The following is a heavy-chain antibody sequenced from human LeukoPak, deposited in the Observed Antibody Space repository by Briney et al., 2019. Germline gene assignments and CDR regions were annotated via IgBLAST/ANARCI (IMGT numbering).Heavy chain of an antibody. V-gene: IGHV4-39*01. CDR2: IYYSGST. Sequence: SETLSLTCTVSGGSISSSSYYWGWIRQPPGKGLEWIGSIYYSGSTYYNPSLKSRVTISVDTSKNQFSLKLSSVTAADTAVYYCAGGNRVVPAATLVWFDPWGQGTLVTVSS. CDR3: AGGNRVVPAATLVWFDP. CDR1: GGSISSSSYY. D-gene: IGHD2-2*01. J-gene: IGHJ5*02.